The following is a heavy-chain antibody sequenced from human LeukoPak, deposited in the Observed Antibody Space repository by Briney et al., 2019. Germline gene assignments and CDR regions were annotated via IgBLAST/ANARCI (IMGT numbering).Heavy chain of an antibody. V-gene: IGHV4-39*01. Sequence: SETLSLTCTVSGDSISTNIYYWGWIRQPPGKGLEWIASIRYSGSTYYNPSLRSRVTISLDTPKNQFSLKLSSVTAADTAVYYCTRSPTEWSIAGSHCWGQGTLVTVSS. CDR1: GDSISTNIYY. CDR2: IRYSGST. D-gene: IGHD6-6*01. J-gene: IGHJ4*02. CDR3: TRSPTEWSIAGSHC.